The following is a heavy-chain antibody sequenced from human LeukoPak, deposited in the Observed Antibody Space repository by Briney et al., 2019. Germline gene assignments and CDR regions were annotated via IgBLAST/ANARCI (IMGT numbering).Heavy chain of an antibody. CDR1: GFTFSSYW. CDR3: ARGYYDTSGYPLFQH. J-gene: IGHJ1*01. CDR2: IKQDGSEK. D-gene: IGHD3-22*01. Sequence: GSLRLSCAASGFTFSSYWMSWVRQAPGKGLEWVANIKQDGSEKYYVDSVKGRFTISRDNAKNSLYLQMDSLRAEDTAVYHCARGYYDTSGYPLFQHWGQGTLVTVSS. V-gene: IGHV3-7*03.